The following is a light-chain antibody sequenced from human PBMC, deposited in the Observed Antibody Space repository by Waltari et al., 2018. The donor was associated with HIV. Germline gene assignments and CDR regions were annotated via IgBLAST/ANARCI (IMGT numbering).Light chain of an antibody. CDR3: QQTYSTPWT. J-gene: IGKJ1*01. CDR2: AAS. CDR1: QTIRNS. V-gene: IGKV1-39*01. Sequence: DIQMTQSPSSLSASVVARVTITCRASQTIRNSLHWYQQKPGRAPNLLISAASNLLSGVPSRFSGSASGTDFILTITSLQPEDFATYDCQQTYSTPWTFGQGTQVEIK.